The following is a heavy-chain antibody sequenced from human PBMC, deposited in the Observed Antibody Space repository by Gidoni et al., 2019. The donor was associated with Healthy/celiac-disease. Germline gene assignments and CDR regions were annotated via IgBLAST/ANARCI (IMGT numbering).Heavy chain of an antibody. CDR3: AKDWRYCSSTSCYSPDAFDI. D-gene: IGHD2-2*01. CDR1: GFTFSSYA. J-gene: IGHJ3*02. CDR2: ISGSGGST. Sequence: EVQLLESGGGLVQPGGSLRLSCAASGFTFSSYAMSWVRQAPGKGLEWVSAISGSGGSTYYADSVKGRFTISRDNSKNTLYLQMNSLRAEDTAVYYCAKDWRYCSSTSCYSPDAFDIWGQGTMVTVSS. V-gene: IGHV3-23*01.